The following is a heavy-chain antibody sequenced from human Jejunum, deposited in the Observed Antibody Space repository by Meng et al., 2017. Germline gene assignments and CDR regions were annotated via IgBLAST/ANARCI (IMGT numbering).Heavy chain of an antibody. Sequence: LEAGGSGLENAPDALSPISNVYGVFPRRRYCGVLLQPPAEGLEWSGHIVYRGNTNYNPALKRRVTISVDNTANRYSLQLHTVTAADTAVYYCSGEGSSGWNWYFGFWGRGTLVTVSS. J-gene: IGHJ2*01. CDR1: GVFPRRRY. V-gene: IGHV4-59*11. CDR3: SGEGSSGWNWYFGF. CDR2: IVYRGNT. D-gene: IGHD3-22*01.